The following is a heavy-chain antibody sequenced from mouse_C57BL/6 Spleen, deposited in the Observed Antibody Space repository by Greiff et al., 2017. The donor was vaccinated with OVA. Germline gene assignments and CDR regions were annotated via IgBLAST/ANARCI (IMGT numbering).Heavy chain of an antibody. CDR3: ARAGVVATDFDV. J-gene: IGHJ1*03. CDR1: GYTFTSYW. V-gene: IGHV1-64*01. CDR2: IHPNSGST. Sequence: QVQLQQPGAELVKPGASVKLSCKASGYTFTSYWMHWVKQRPGQGLEWIGMIHPNSGSTNYNETFKSKATLTVDKSSSTAYMQLSSLTSEDSAVYYCARAGVVATDFDVWGTGTTVTVSS. D-gene: IGHD1-1*01.